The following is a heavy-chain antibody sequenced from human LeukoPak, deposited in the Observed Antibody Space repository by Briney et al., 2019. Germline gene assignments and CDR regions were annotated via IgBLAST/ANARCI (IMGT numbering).Heavy chain of an antibody. Sequence: TVKVSCKASGGTFGSYAISWVPQAPGQGLEWMGRIIPIFGTANYAQKFQGRVTITTDESTSTAYMELSSLRSEDTAVFYCAGGPRVDILTGQKYYYYYMDVRGKAITVSVSS. V-gene: IGHV1-69*05. CDR2: IIPIFGTA. J-gene: IGHJ6*03. CDR3: AGGPRVDILTGQKYYYYYMDV. CDR1: GGTFGSYA. D-gene: IGHD3-9*01.